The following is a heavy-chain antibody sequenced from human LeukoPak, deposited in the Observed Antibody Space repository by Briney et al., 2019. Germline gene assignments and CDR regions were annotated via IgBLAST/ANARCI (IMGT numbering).Heavy chain of an antibody. Sequence: SETLSITCTVSGGSISSYYWSWIRQPPGKGLEWIGYIYCSGSTNYNPSLKSRVTISVDTSKNQFSLKLSSVTAADTAVYYCAGYSSGWSTSLDYWGQGTLVTVSS. D-gene: IGHD6-19*01. CDR3: AGYSSGWSTSLDY. J-gene: IGHJ4*02. CDR1: GGSISSYY. CDR2: IYCSGST. V-gene: IGHV4-59*08.